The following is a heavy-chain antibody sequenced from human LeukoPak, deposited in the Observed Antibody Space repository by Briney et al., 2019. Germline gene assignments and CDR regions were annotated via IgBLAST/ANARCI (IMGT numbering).Heavy chain of an antibody. V-gene: IGHV3-7*01. CDR3: TGGAGY. CDR1: GFTFSSNW. J-gene: IGHJ4*02. Sequence: GGSLRLSCVASGFTFSSNWMGWVRQAPGKGLEWVANIKQDGSDKYYVDSVKGRFTISRDNAEKSLYLQMNSLRAEDTAVYYCTGGAGYWGQGTPVTVSS. CDR2: IKQDGSDK.